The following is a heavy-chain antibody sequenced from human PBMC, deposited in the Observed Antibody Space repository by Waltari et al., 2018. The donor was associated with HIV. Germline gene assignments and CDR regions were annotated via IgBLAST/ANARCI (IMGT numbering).Heavy chain of an antibody. Sequence: EVQLLESGGGLVQPGGSLRLSCAASGFTFSSYAMSWVRQAPGKGLGWVSAISGSGGSTYNADSVKGRFTNSRDNSKNTLYLQMNSLRAEDTAVYYCANDYGDYGRVTFDYWGQGTLVTVSS. CDR3: ANDYGDYGRVTFDY. CDR1: GFTFSSYA. V-gene: IGHV3-23*01. J-gene: IGHJ4*02. CDR2: ISGSGGST. D-gene: IGHD4-17*01.